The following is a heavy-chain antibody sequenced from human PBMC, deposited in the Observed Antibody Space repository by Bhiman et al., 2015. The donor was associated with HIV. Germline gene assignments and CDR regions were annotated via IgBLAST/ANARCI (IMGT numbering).Heavy chain of an antibody. CDR3: AKSVGVDYYGSGSYYSPFDY. CDR1: GFTFSSFG. Sequence: QVQLVESGGGVVQPGRSLRLSCAASGFTFSSFGMHWVRQAPGKGLEWVAVIWFDGSYKNYADSVKGRSTISRDNSKNTLYLQVNSLRAEDTAVYYCAKSVGVDYYGSGSYYSPFDYWGQGTLVTVSS. CDR2: IWFDGSYK. V-gene: IGHV3-33*06. J-gene: IGHJ4*02. D-gene: IGHD3-10*01.